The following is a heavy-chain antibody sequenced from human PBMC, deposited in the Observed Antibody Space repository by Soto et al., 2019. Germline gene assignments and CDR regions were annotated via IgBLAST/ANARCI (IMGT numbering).Heavy chain of an antibody. Sequence: VQLVESGGGLVQPGGSLRLSCAASGFSVSVNYMSWVRQAPGKGLEWVSVIYSGGSTYYAESVKGRFTISRDNSKDTLYLQMNSLRAEDTAVYYCARVSSGYYTGMLDYWGQGALVTVSS. J-gene: IGHJ4*02. CDR3: ARVSSGYYTGMLDY. V-gene: IGHV3-66*01. D-gene: IGHD3-3*01. CDR2: IYSGGST. CDR1: GFSVSVNY.